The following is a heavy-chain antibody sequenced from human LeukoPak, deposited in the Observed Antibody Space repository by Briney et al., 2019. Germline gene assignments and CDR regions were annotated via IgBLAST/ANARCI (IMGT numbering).Heavy chain of an antibody. J-gene: IGHJ4*02. D-gene: IGHD1-26*01. Sequence: SETLSLTCAVYGGSFSGYHWSWIRQPPGKGLEWIGEINHSGSTNYNPSLKSRVTISVDTSKNQFSLKLSSVTAADTAVYYCARRGRGGTYFDYWGQGTLVTVSS. V-gene: IGHV4-34*01. CDR3: ARRGRGGTYFDY. CDR1: GGSFSGYH. CDR2: INHSGST.